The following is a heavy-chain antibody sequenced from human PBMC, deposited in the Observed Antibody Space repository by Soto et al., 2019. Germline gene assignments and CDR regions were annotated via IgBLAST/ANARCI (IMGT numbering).Heavy chain of an antibody. Sequence: PGESLKISCKASGYTFTSYDINWVRQATGQGLEWMGWMNPNSGNTGYAQKFQGRVTMTRNTSISTAYMELSSLRSEDTAVYYCARGLVNRIVVVVAAINAFDIWGQGTMVTVSS. CDR2: MNPNSGNT. V-gene: IGHV1-8*01. CDR3: ARGLVNRIVVVVAAINAFDI. D-gene: IGHD2-15*01. CDR1: GYTFTSYD. J-gene: IGHJ3*02.